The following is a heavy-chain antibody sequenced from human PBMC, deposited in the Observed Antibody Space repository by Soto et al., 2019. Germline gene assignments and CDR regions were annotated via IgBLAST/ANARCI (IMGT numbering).Heavy chain of an antibody. V-gene: IGHV4-59*01. CDR2: VSSTGST. J-gene: IGHJ5*02. CDR1: GGSLNSYY. Sequence: SETLSLTCTVSGGSLNSYYWTWIRQSPGKGLEWIGYVSSTGSTNYSPSLKSRLTMSLDTSTNEVSLSLTSVTAADAAVYFCARFSPPRKSYDSNPGWFDPWGQGMMVTVSS. CDR3: ARFSPPRKSYDSNPGWFDP. D-gene: IGHD3-22*01.